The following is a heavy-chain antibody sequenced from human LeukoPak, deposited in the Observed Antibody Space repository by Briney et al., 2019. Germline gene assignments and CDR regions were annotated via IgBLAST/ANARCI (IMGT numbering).Heavy chain of an antibody. D-gene: IGHD6-19*01. V-gene: IGHV1-8*02. CDR2: MNPNSGNT. Sequence: ASVKVSCKASGYTFTSYGINWARQATGQGLEWMGWMNPNSGNTGYAQKFQGRVTMTRNTSISTAYMELSSLRSEDTAVYYCARAGGWSAFGAFDIWGQGTMVTVSS. CDR1: GYTFTSYG. CDR3: ARAGGWSAFGAFDI. J-gene: IGHJ3*02.